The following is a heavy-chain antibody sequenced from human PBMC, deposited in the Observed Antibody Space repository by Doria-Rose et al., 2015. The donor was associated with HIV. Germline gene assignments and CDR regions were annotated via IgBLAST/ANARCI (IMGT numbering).Heavy chain of an antibody. J-gene: IGHJ4*02. V-gene: IGHV2-26*01. Sequence: TLKESGPVLVKPTEALTLTCTVSGVSLSSPGMGVSWIRRPPGKALEWLANIFSDDERSYKTSLKSRLTISRCTSKRQVVLTMTDMDPVDTATYYCARIKSSRWYHKYYFDFWGQGTLVIVSA. CDR2: IFSDDER. D-gene: IGHD6-13*01. CDR3: ARIKSSRWYHKYYFDF. CDR1: GVSLSSPGMG.